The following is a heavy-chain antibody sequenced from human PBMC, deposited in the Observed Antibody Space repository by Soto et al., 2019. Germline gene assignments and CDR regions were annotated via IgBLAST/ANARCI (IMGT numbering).Heavy chain of an antibody. CDR3: ARGALRAYYLDY. V-gene: IGHV3-74*01. Sequence: EAQLVESGGGLVQPGGSLRLSCAASGFTFSTYWMHWVRQAPGGGLVWVSRFKGDESNTNYADSVKGRFTISRDNAKNTVYLQMNSLRAEDTAIYYCARGALRAYYLDYWGQGVLVTVSS. J-gene: IGHJ4*02. D-gene: IGHD3-10*01. CDR2: FKGDESNT. CDR1: GFTFSTYW.